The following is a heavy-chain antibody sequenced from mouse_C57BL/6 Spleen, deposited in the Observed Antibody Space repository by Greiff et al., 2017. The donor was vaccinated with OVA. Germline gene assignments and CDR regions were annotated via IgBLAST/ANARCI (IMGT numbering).Heavy chain of an antibody. CDR2: ISYSGST. V-gene: IGHV3-1*01. CDR1: GYSITSGYD. CDR3: AREGYGSSWYFDV. J-gene: IGHJ1*03. D-gene: IGHD1-1*01. Sequence: EVKLQESGPGMVKPSQSLSLTCTVTGYSITSGYDWHWIRHFPGNKLEWMGYISYSGSTNYNPSLTSRISITHDTSKNHFFLKLNSVTTEDTATYYCAREGYGSSWYFDVWGTGTTVTVSS.